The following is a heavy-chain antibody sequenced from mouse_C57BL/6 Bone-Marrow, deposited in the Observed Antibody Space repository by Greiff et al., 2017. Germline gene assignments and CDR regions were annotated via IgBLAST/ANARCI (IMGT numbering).Heavy chain of an antibody. CDR1: GFNIKDDY. Sequence: VQLQQSGAELVRPGASVKLSCTASGFNIKDDYMHWVKQRPEQGLEWIGWIDPGKGDTEYASKFQGKATITAATSSNTAYLQLSSLTSEDTAVYYYTTVVHYWGQGTTRTVSS. CDR2: IDPGKGDT. D-gene: IGHD1-1*01. J-gene: IGHJ2*01. V-gene: IGHV14-4*01. CDR3: TTVVHY.